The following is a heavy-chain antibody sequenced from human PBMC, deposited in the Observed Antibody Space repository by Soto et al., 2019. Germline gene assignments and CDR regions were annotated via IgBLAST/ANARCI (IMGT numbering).Heavy chain of an antibody. CDR3: AKDINNWNDGHFDY. CDR2: ISGSGGST. J-gene: IGHJ4*02. V-gene: IGHV3-23*01. CDR1: GFTFSSYA. Sequence: GGSLRLSCAASGFTFSSYAMSWVRQAPGKGLEWVSAISGSGGSTYYADSVKGRFTISRDNPKNTLYLQMNSLRAEDTAVYYCAKDINNWNDGHFDYWGQGTLVTVSS. D-gene: IGHD1-20*01.